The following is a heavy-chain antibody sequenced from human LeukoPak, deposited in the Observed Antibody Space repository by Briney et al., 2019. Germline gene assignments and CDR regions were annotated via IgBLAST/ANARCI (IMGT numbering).Heavy chain of an antibody. CDR3: ARGGSFYPDY. D-gene: IGHD1-26*01. V-gene: IGHV3-33*01. CDR2: IWFDGSNK. Sequence: GRSLRLSCAASGFTFSSYGMHWVRQAPGKGLEWVAVIWFDGSNKYYADSVKGRFTISRDNSKNTLFLQVNSLRAEDTAVYYCARGGSFYPDYWGQGTLVTVSS. CDR1: GFTFSSYG. J-gene: IGHJ4*02.